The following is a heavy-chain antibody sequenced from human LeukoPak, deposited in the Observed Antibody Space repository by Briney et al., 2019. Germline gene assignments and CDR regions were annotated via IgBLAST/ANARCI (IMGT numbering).Heavy chain of an antibody. CDR3: AKDSKIVGPTFRSYHYMDV. Sequence: GGSLRLSCAASGFTFSSYGMSWVRQAPGKGLEWVSAISGSGGSKYYADSVKGRFTISRDNSKNTLYLQMNSLRVEDTAVYYCAKDSKIVGPTFRSYHYMDVWGKGTTVTVSS. CDR1: GFTFSSYG. J-gene: IGHJ6*03. D-gene: IGHD1-26*01. V-gene: IGHV3-23*01. CDR2: ISGSGGSK.